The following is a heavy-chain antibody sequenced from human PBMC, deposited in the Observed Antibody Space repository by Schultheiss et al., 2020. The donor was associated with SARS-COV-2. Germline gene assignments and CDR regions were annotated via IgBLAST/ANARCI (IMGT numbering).Heavy chain of an antibody. D-gene: IGHD2-2*01. CDR2: ISGSGGTT. CDR3: AKATSVVVVPYFDY. CDR1: GFSFSDHY. V-gene: IGHV3-23*01. Sequence: GESLKIPCAASGFSFSDHYMTWIRQAPGKGLEWVSTISGSGGTTYYGDSVKGRVTISRDNSKNTLNLQMNSLRAEDTAVYYCAKATSVVVVPYFDYWGQGTPVTVSS. J-gene: IGHJ4*02.